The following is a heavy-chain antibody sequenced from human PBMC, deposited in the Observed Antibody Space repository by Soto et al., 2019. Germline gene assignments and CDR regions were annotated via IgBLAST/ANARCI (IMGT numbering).Heavy chain of an antibody. CDR2: IAYSGDT. CDR1: GGSIISADSY. D-gene: IGHD3-10*01. J-gene: IGHJ5*02. V-gene: IGHV4-31*11. Sequence: TLSLTCVVSGGSIISADSYWFWLQKHPGKGLEWIGYIAYSGDTYYNPSLRSRVTISADTSENKFSLTLKSVTAADTAVDFCARDFESSAIAPWGQGTPVTVSS. CDR3: ARDFESSAIAP.